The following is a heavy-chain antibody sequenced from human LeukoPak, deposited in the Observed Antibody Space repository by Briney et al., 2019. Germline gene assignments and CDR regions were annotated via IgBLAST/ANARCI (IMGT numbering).Heavy chain of an antibody. CDR3: ARVRESSSWYERYFDY. Sequence: GGSLRLSCAASGFTFSSYAMGWVRQAPGKGLEWVSVIYSGGPTYYADSVKGRFTISRDNSKNTLYLQMNSLRAEDTAVYYCARVRESSSWYERYFDYWGQGTLVTVSS. CDR1: GFTFSSYA. J-gene: IGHJ4*02. V-gene: IGHV3-66*01. CDR2: IYSGGPT. D-gene: IGHD6-13*01.